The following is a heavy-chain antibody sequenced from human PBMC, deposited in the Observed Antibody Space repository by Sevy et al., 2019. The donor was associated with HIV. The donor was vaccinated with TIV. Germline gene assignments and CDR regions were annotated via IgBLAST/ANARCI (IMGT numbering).Heavy chain of an antibody. CDR3: GRGGGSWYGGYYYYYYMDV. D-gene: IGHD6-13*01. Sequence: SETLSLTCTVSGGSISSYYWSWIRQPPGKGLEWIGYIYYSGSINYNSSLKSRVTISVDTSRNQFSLKLSSVTAADTAVYYCGRGGGSWYGGYYYYYYMDVWGKGTTVTVSS. J-gene: IGHJ6*03. CDR2: IYYSGSI. CDR1: GGSISSYY. V-gene: IGHV4-59*01.